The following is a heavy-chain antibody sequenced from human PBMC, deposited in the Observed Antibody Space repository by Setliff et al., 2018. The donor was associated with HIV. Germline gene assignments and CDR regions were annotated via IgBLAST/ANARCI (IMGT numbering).Heavy chain of an antibody. D-gene: IGHD3-10*02. CDR2: IYYSGST. CDR1: GGSISSSSYY. CDR3: ARVDTMLLFFDL. Sequence: SETLSLTCTVSGGSISSSSYYWGWIRQPPGKGLEWIGSIYYSGSTYHNPSLKSRITISIDTSKDHFSLHLTSVTAADTAIYYCARVDTMLLFFDLWGQGTLVTVSS. V-gene: IGHV4-39*02. J-gene: IGHJ4*02.